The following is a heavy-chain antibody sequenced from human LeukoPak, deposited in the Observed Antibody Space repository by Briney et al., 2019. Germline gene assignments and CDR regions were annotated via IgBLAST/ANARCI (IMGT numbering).Heavy chain of an antibody. V-gene: IGHV3-23*01. CDR3: ARGAIGVPHYGMDV. D-gene: IGHD2-2*01. J-gene: IGHJ6*02. CDR1: GFTFSSYA. CDR2: ISGSGGST. Sequence: GGSLRLSCAASGFTFSSYAMSWVRQAPGKGLEWVSAISGSGGSTYFADSVKGRFTISRDNSKNTLYLQMNSLRAEDTAVYYCARGAIGVPHYGMDVWGQGTTVTVSS.